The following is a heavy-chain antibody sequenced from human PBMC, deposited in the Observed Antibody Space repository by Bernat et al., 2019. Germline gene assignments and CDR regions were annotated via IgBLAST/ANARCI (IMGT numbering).Heavy chain of an antibody. D-gene: IGHD6-6*01. CDR2: ISWNRGSI. Sequence: EVQLVESGGGLVQPVRSLRLSCAASGFTFDDYAMHWVRQAPGKGLEWVSGISWNRGSIGYADSVKGRLTISSDNAKNTLYLQMNSLRAADTALYYCAKAPGIAARPYWFDYWGQGTLVTVSS. V-gene: IGHV3-9*01. CDR3: AKAPGIAARPYWFDY. CDR1: GFTFDDYA. J-gene: IGHJ4*02.